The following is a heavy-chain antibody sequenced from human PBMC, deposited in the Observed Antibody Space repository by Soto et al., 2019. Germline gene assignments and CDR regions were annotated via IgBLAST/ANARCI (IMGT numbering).Heavy chain of an antibody. CDR2: IYYSGST. J-gene: IGHJ5*02. D-gene: IGHD6-13*01. Sequence: PSETLSLTSTVSGGSISSYYWSWIRQPPGKGLEWIGYIYYSGSTNYNPSLKSRVTISVDTSKNQFSLKLSSVTAADTAVYYCARGIAAAGMGFDPWGQGTLVTVSS. CDR1: GGSISSYY. CDR3: ARGIAAAGMGFDP. V-gene: IGHV4-59*01.